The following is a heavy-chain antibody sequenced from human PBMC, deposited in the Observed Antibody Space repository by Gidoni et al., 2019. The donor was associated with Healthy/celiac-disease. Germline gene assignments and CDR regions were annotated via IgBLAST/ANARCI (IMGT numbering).Heavy chain of an antibody. Sequence: EVQLVESGGGLVQPVGSLRLSGAASGFTFSSYAMSWVRQAPGKGLEWVSAISGSGGSTYYADSVKGRFTISRDNSKNTLYLQMNSLRAEDTAVYYCAKDTHGYSTSDYWGQGTLVTVSS. J-gene: IGHJ4*02. CDR3: AKDTHGYSTSDY. CDR2: ISGSGGST. D-gene: IGHD5-18*01. CDR1: GFTFSSYA. V-gene: IGHV3-23*04.